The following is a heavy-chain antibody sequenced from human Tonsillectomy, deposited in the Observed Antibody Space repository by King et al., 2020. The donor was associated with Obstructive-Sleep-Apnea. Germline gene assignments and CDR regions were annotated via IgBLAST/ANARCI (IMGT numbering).Heavy chain of an antibody. V-gene: IGHV4-34*01. CDR3: ATGSGAAAVNWFDP. CDR1: GGSFSDYY. Sequence: HVQLQQWGAGLLRPSETLSLTCAVYGGSFSDYYWSWIRQPPGKGREWIGEINHSGSTNYNLALKGRVTISVDTSNNHFSLKLSSVSAADTAVYYCATGSGAAAVNWFDPWGQGALVSASS. CDR2: INHSGST. J-gene: IGHJ5*02. D-gene: IGHD6-13*01.